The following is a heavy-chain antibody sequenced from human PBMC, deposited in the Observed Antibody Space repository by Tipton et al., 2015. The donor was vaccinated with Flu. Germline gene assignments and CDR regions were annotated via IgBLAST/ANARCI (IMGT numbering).Heavy chain of an antibody. J-gene: IGHJ3*02. Sequence: SLRLSCAASGFTFSSYAMHWVRQAPGKGLEWVAVISYDGSNKYYADSVKGRFTISRDNSKNTLYLQMNSLRAEDTAVYYCARMVEEDYGSGSWPTDAFDIWGQGTMVTVSS. CDR1: GFTFSSYA. CDR2: ISYDGSNK. V-gene: IGHV3-30*04. D-gene: IGHD3-10*01. CDR3: ARMVEEDYGSGSWPTDAFDI.